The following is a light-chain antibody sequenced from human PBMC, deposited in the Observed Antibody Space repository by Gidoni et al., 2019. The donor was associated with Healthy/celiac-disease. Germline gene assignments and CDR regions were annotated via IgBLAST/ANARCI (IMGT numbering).Light chain of an antibody. CDR3: QQYNNWPPLT. CDR1: QSVNSN. Sequence: EIVMTQSPDTLSVSPGERATLSCMASQSVNSNLAWYQQKPGQALRLLIYGASTRATGIPARFSGSGSGTEFTLNISSLQSEDFAVYYCQQYNNWPPLTFGGGTKVEIK. V-gene: IGKV3-15*01. CDR2: GAS. J-gene: IGKJ4*01.